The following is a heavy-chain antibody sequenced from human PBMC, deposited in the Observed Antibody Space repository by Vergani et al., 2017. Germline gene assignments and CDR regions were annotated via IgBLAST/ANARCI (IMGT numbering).Heavy chain of an antibody. CDR1: GGSISSSSYY. J-gene: IGHJ5*02. V-gene: IGHV4-39*07. CDR2: IYYSGST. CDR3: XRDPHLWITMIVVAPTGWFDP. D-gene: IGHD3-22*01. Sequence: QLQLQESGPGLVKPSETLSLTCTVSGGSISSSSYYWGWIRQPPGKGLEWIGSIYYSGSTYYNPSLKSRVTISVDTSKDQFSLKLSSVTAADTAVYYCXRDPHLWITMIVVAPTGWFDPWGQGTLVTVSS.